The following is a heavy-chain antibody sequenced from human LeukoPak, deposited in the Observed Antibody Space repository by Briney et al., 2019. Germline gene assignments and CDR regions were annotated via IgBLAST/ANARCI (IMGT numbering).Heavy chain of an antibody. V-gene: IGHV4-34*01. CDR2: LNHSGST. CDR1: GGSFSGYY. Sequence: SETLSLTCAVYGGSFSGYYWSWIRQPPGKGLEWIGELNHSGSTNYNPSLKSRVTISVDTSKNQFSLKLSSVTAADTAVYYCARGVVSNPPGGYSYRKRSCFDYWGQGTLVTVSS. D-gene: IGHD5-18*01. J-gene: IGHJ4*02. CDR3: ARGVVSNPPGGYSYRKRSCFDY.